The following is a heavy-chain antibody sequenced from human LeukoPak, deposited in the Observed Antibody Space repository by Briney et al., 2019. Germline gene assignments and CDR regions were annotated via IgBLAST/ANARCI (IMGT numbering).Heavy chain of an antibody. J-gene: IGHJ4*02. CDR3: ATDRGSSWWLDY. D-gene: IGHD6-13*01. V-gene: IGHV1-24*01. CDR1: GYTLTELS. Sequence: GASVTVSCKVSGYTLTELSMHWVRQAPGKGLEWMGDFDPEDGETIYAQKFQGRVTMTEDTSTDTAYVELSSLRSEDTAVYYCATDRGSSWWLDYWGQGTLVTVSS. CDR2: FDPEDGET.